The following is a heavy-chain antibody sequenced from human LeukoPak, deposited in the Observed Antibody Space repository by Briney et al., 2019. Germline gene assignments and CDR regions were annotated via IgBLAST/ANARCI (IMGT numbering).Heavy chain of an antibody. J-gene: IGHJ6*03. Sequence: PGGSLRLSCAASGFTFSSYDMHWVRQATGKGLEWVSAIGTAGDTYYPGSVKGRFTISRDNAKNSLYLQMDSLRVEDTAVYYCARDPYSGSYGPYYYYYMDVWGEGTTVTISS. CDR1: GFTFSSYD. V-gene: IGHV3-13*01. CDR3: ARDPYSGSYGPYYYYYMDV. D-gene: IGHD1-26*01. CDR2: IGTAGDT.